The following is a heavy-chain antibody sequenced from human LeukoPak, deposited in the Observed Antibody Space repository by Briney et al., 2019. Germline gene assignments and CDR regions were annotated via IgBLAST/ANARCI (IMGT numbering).Heavy chain of an antibody. CDR1: GGSISSGGYY. D-gene: IGHD7-27*01. J-gene: IGHJ4*02. CDR2: IYYSGGT. Sequence: SETLSLTCTVSGGSISSGGYYWSWIRQHPGKGLEWIGYIYYSGGTYYNPSLKSRVTISVDTSKNQFSLKLSSVTAADTAVYYCASGTGDPLDYWGQGTLVTVSS. CDR3: ASGTGDPLDY. V-gene: IGHV4-31*03.